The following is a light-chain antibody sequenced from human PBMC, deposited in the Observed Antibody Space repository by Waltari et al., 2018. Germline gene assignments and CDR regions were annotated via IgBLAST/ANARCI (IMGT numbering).Light chain of an antibody. V-gene: IGKV4-1*01. J-gene: IGKJ1*01. CDR3: QQYYATPRT. CDR2: GAS. Sequence: DIVMTQSPDSLAVSLGDRATINCQSSQSVLCSSNNKNCLAWYQQKPGQPPKLLIYGASTRESGVPDRFSGSGSGTDFTLTINCLQAEDVAVYYCQQYYATPRTFGQGTKVEIK. CDR1: QSVLCSSNNKNC.